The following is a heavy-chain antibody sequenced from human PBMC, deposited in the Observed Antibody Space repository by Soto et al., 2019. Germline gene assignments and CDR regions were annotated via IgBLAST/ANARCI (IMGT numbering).Heavy chain of an antibody. J-gene: IGHJ5*02. CDR1: GGSISSGTYY. CDR2: IDNSGST. Sequence: SETLSLTCTVSGGSISSGTYYWSWIRQHPGKGLEWIGYIDNSGSTYSNPSLKSRITISVDTSKNQFSLKLSSVTAADTAVYYCSRSVFPWGQGTLVTVSS. V-gene: IGHV4-31*03. CDR3: SRSVFP.